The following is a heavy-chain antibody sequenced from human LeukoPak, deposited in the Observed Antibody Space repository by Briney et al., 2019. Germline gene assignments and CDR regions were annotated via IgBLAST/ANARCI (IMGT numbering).Heavy chain of an antibody. D-gene: IGHD3-22*01. V-gene: IGHV1-69*05. CDR3: ARAPVEHYYDSSGYYSDD. CDR1: GGTFSSYA. J-gene: IGHJ4*02. CDR2: IIPIFGTA. Sequence: SVKVSCKASGGTFSSYAISWVRQAPGQGLEWMGRIIPIFGTANYAQKFQGRVTITTDESTSTAYMELSSLRSEDTAVYYCARAPVEHYYDSSGYYSDDWGQGTLVTVSS.